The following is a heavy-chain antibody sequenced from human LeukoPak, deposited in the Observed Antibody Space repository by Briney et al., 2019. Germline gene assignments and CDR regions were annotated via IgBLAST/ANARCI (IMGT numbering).Heavy chain of an antibody. CDR1: GYSFTSYW. V-gene: IGHV5-51*01. CDR3: ARHDESIVGATEY. D-gene: IGHD1-26*01. J-gene: IGHJ4*02. Sequence: PGESLRISCKGSGYSFTSYWIGWVRQMPGKGLEWMGIIYPGDSDARYSPSFQGQVTISADKSISTAYLQWSSLKASDTAMYYCARHDESIVGATEYWGQGTLVTVSS. CDR2: IYPGDSDA.